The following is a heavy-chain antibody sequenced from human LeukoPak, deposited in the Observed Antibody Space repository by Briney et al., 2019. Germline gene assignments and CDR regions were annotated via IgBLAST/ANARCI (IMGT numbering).Heavy chain of an antibody. CDR3: ARGGYGDYELPDY. Sequence: PSETLSLTCAVYGGSFSGYYWSWIRQPPGKGLEWIGEINHSGSTNYNPSLKSRVTISVDTSKNQFSLKLSSVTAADTAVYYCARGGYGDYELPDYWGQGTLVTVSS. J-gene: IGHJ4*02. CDR1: GGSFSGYY. CDR2: INHSGST. V-gene: IGHV4-34*01. D-gene: IGHD4-17*01.